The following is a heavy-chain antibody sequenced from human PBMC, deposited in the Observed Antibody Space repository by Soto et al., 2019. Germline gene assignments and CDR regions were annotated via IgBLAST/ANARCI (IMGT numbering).Heavy chain of an antibody. CDR2: IYYNGST. V-gene: IGHV4-59*01. D-gene: IGHD2-15*01. Sequence: SETLSLTCTVSGGSISSYYWSWIRQPPGKGLEWIGYIYYNGSTNYNPSLKSRVTISVDTSKNQFSLKLSSVTAADTAVYYCARDEGDCSGGSCYTNYFDYWGQGTLVTVSS. CDR3: ARDEGDCSGGSCYTNYFDY. J-gene: IGHJ4*02. CDR1: GGSISSYY.